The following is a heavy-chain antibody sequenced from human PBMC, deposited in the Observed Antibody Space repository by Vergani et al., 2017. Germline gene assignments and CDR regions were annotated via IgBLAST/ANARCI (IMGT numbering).Heavy chain of an antibody. J-gene: IGHJ4*02. CDR1: GYTFSNYY. CDR3: AREDYGILTGYRY. V-gene: IGHV1-46*03. Sequence: QVQVVQSGAEVKKSGASVKVSCKTSGYTFSNYYMHWVRQAPGQGLEWMGIINPSGGHTNYAQKFQGRVTMTRDTSTSTVYMVLSSLRSEDTAIYYCAREDYGILTGYRYWGQGTLGTVSA. CDR2: INPSGGHT. D-gene: IGHD3-9*01.